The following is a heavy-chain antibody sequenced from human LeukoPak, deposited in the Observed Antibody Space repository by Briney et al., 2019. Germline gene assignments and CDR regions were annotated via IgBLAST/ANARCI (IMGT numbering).Heavy chain of an antibody. CDR2: INHSGST. CDR3: ARSVALRFIAARPGNWFDP. Sequence: SETLSLTCAVYGGSFSGYYWSWIRQPPGKGLEWIGEINHSGSTNYNPSLKSRVTISVDTSKNQFSLKLSSVAAADTAVYYCARSVALRFIAARPGNWFDPWGQGTLVTVSS. V-gene: IGHV4-34*01. CDR1: GGSFSGYY. D-gene: IGHD6-6*01. J-gene: IGHJ5*02.